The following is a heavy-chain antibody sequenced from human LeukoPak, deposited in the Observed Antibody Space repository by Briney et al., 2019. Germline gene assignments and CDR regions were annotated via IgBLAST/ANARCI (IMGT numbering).Heavy chain of an antibody. V-gene: IGHV3-7*05. CDR3: ARDVGRFCTRGSCFSDA. CDR1: GFQFNTYW. J-gene: IGHJ5*02. Sequence: PGGSLRLSCAGSGFQFNTYWISWIRQAPGKVLQWLGNIKEDGSETYYVGSLKGRLTISRDNAKNSSFLEMSSLGVEDTAVYYCARDVGRFCTRGSCFSDAWGQGTLVTVSS. CDR2: IKEDGSET. D-gene: IGHD2-15*01.